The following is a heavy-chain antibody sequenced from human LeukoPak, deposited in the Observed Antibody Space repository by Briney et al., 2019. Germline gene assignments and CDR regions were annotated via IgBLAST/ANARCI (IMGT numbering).Heavy chain of an antibody. CDR3: ATVDQWLAYDY. CDR2: INPNTGDT. J-gene: IGHJ4*02. V-gene: IGHV1-2*02. CDR1: GYTFTGYP. D-gene: IGHD6-19*01. Sequence: ASVKVSCKASGYTFTGYPMHWVRQAPGQGLEWMGWINPNTGDTNYAQKFQGRVTMTRDTSITTTHMELSSLRSDDTAVYYCATVDQWLAYDYWGQGTLVTVSS.